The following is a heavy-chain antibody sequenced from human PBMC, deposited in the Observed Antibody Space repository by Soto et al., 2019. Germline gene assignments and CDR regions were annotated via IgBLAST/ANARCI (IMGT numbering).Heavy chain of an antibody. Sequence: SETLSLTCTVSGGSISSYYWSWIRQPPGKGLEWIGYIYYSGNTNYNPSLKSRVTISVDTSKSQFSLRLSSVTAADTAVYFCTRGGIYYYDSGGYYDYWGQGALVTVSS. CDR1: GGSISSYY. V-gene: IGHV4-59*01. D-gene: IGHD3-22*01. CDR3: TRGGIYYYDSGGYYDY. J-gene: IGHJ4*02. CDR2: IYYSGNT.